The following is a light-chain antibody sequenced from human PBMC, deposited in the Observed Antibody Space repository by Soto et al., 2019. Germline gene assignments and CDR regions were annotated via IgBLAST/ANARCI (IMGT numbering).Light chain of an antibody. J-gene: IGKJ3*01. CDR1: QSLLHSNGYNY. V-gene: IGKV2-28*01. Sequence: DIVMTQSPLSLSVTPGEPASISCRSSQSLLHSNGYNYLDWYLQKPGQSPQLLIYLGSNRASGVPDRFIGSGSGTDFTLKISRVEAEDVGVYYCMQALQTPRFTFGPGTKVDIK. CDR3: MQALQTPRFT. CDR2: LGS.